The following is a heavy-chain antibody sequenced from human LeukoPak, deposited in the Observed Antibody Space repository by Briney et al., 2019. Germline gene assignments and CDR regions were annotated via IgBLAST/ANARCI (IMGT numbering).Heavy chain of an antibody. CDR3: ARRGYGSSGYTNWFDP. CDR1: GFTFSRYS. CDR2: ISCSISTI. Sequence: GGFLTLSRPASGFTFSRYSLNWVRQAPGRGLDGISYISCSISTIYSADSVKGRFTISRDNAKNSLYLQMNSLRDEGTAVYCCARRGYGSSGYTNWFDPGAREPWSPSPQ. V-gene: IGHV3-48*02. D-gene: IGHD3-22*01. J-gene: IGHJ5*02.